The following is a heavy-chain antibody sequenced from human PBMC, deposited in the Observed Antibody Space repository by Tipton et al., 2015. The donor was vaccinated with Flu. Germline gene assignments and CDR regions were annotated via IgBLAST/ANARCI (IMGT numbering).Heavy chain of an antibody. D-gene: IGHD3-10*01. Sequence: TLSLTCTVSGDSISNYYWGWIRQPAGKGLQWIGRIYTSGSTDYNPSLKGRVTMSVDTSRNQFSLRLSSVTAADTAVYFCAREAAPTPGAGYQYESWGQGKRVTVSS. CDR3: AREAAPTPGAGYQYES. CDR1: GDSISNYY. J-gene: IGHJ5*02. CDR2: IYTSGST. V-gene: IGHV4-4*07.